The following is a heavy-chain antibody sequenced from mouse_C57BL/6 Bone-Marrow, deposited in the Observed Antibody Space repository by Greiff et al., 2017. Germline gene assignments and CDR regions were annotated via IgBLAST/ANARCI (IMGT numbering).Heavy chain of an antibody. J-gene: IGHJ4*01. CDR1: GFTFTDYY. V-gene: IGHV7-3*01. CDR3: ASLDEDAMDY. Sequence: EVKLMESGGGLVQPGGSLSLSCAASGFTFTDYYMRWVRQPPGKALEWLGFIRNKANGYTTEYSASVKGRFTISRDNSPSILYLQMNALRAEDSATYYSASLDEDAMDYWGQGTSVTVSS. CDR2: IRNKANGYTT.